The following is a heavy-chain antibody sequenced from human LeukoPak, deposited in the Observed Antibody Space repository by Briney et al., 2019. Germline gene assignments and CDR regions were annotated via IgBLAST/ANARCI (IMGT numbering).Heavy chain of an antibody. J-gene: IGHJ4*02. Sequence: PGGSLRLSSTASGFTFGDYAMSWVRQAPGKGLEWVGFIRSKAYGGTTEYAASVKGRFTISRDDSKSIAYLQMNSLKTEDTAVYYCTRAPYYDILTGYPATADYWGQGTLVTVSS. D-gene: IGHD3-9*01. CDR1: GFTFGDYA. CDR3: TRAPYYDILTGYPATADY. CDR2: IRSKAYGGTT. V-gene: IGHV3-49*04.